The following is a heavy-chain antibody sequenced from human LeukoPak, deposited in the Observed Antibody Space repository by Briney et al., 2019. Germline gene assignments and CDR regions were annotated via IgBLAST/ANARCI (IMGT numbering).Heavy chain of an antibody. Sequence: ASVKVSCKASGYTFTGYFMHWVRQAPGQGLEWLGWINPNSGVTNYAQKFQGRVTMARDTSKNQFSLKLSSVTAADTAVYYCARVKSNTAMAQYYNYMDVWGKGTTVTVSS. CDR1: GYTFTGYF. D-gene: IGHD5-18*01. V-gene: IGHV1-2*02. J-gene: IGHJ6*03. CDR2: INPNSGVT. CDR3: ARVKSNTAMAQYYNYMDV.